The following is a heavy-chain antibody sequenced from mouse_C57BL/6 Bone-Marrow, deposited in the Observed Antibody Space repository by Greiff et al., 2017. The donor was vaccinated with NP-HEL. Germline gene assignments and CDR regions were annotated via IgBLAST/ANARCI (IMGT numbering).Heavy chain of an antibody. CDR2: IWSGGST. V-gene: IGHV2-2*01. Sequence: VQLVESGPGLVQPSHCLSITCTVSGFSLTSYGVHWVRQSPGKGLEWLGVIWSGGSTAYNAAFLSRLSISKDNSKSQVFYKMNSLQADDTAIYYCGIGGYGYDGSYAMDYWGQGTSVTVSS. CDR1: GFSLTSYG. J-gene: IGHJ4*01. D-gene: IGHD2-2*01. CDR3: GIGGYGYDGSYAMDY.